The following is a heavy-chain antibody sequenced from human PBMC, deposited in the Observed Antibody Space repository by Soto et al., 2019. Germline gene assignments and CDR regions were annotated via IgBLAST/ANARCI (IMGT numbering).Heavy chain of an antibody. J-gene: IGHJ4*02. CDR3: VKDSRGYYYDSSGNDY. V-gene: IGHV3-64D*08. CDR1: GFTFSSYA. D-gene: IGHD3-22*01. Sequence: GGSLRLSCSASGFTFSSYAMHWVRQAPGKGLEYVSAISSNGGSTYYADSVKGRFTISRDNSKNTLYLQMSSLRAEDMAVYYCVKDSRGYYYDSSGNDYWGQGTLVTVSS. CDR2: ISSNGGST.